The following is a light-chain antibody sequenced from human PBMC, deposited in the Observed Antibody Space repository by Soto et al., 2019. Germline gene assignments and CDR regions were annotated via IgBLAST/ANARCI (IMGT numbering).Light chain of an antibody. J-gene: IGKJ5*01. CDR2: DAS. CDR1: QSVSSY. Sequence: EIVLQQSPATLSLSPGERATLSCRASQSVSSYLAWYQQKPGQAPRLLIYDASNRATGIPARFSGSGSGTAFTLTISSLEPEDFAVYYCQQRSNGITFGQGTRLEI. V-gene: IGKV3-11*01. CDR3: QQRSNGIT.